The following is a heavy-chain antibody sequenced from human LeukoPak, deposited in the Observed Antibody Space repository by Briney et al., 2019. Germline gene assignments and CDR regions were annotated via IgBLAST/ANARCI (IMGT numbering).Heavy chain of an antibody. Sequence: GGSLRLSCAASGFTFSSYGMHWVRQAPGKGLEWVAVISYDGSNKYYADSVKGRFTISRDNAKNSLYLQMNSLKTEDTAVYYCTTGAVVKNGGVEYYGMDVWGQGTTVTVSS. CDR3: TTGAVVKNGGVEYYGMDV. J-gene: IGHJ6*02. CDR1: GFTFSSYG. V-gene: IGHV3-30*03. D-gene: IGHD4-23*01. CDR2: ISYDGSNK.